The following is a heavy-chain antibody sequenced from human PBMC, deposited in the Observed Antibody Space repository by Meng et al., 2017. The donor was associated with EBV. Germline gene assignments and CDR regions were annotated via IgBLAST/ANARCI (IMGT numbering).Heavy chain of an antibody. D-gene: IGHD3-3*01. CDR1: GDSISSRSYY. CDR2: VYYSGNS. J-gene: IGHJ5*02. V-gene: IGHV4-39*01. CDR3: ARVSFYDYWSGYSFNWFDP. Sequence: QLQLYQSGPGLVKPSEXLALTCTVPGDSISSRSYYWGWIRQSPGKGLEWIGNVYYSGNSYYNPSLKSRVTISVDTSKNQFYLKLISVTAADTAVYFCARVSFYDYWSGYSFNWFDPWGQGTLVTVSS.